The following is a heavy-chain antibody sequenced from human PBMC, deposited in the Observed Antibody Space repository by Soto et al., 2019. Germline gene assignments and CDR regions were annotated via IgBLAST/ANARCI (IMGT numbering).Heavy chain of an antibody. J-gene: IGHJ4*02. CDR3: GRDRRWAIDY. CDR1: GFSLSNHG. V-gene: IGHV3-48*02. CDR2: INDRGSAI. D-gene: IGHD3-9*01. Sequence: EVQLVESGGGLVQAGGSLRLSCAASGFSLSNHGMNWVRQAPGRGLGWVSHINDRGSAIYYADSVKGRFTITKDNAKNPLYLQINGLRDEDTAVYYCGRDRRWAIDYWGQGTLVTVSS.